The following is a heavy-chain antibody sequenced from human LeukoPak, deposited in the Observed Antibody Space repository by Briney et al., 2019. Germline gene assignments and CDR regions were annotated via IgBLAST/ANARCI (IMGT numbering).Heavy chain of an antibody. J-gene: IGHJ6*02. Sequence: PGGSLRLSCAASGFTFSDYYMSWIRQAPGKGLEWVSYISSSGSTIYYADPVKGRFTISRDNAKNSLYLQMNSLGAEDTAVYYCASSARSDYYYYGMDVWGQGTTVTVSS. CDR2: ISSSGSTI. V-gene: IGHV3-11*01. CDR1: GFTFSDYY. CDR3: ASSARSDYYYYGMDV.